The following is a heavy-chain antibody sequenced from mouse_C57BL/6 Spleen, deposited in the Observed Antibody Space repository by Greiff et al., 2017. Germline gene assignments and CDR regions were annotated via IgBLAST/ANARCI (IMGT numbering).Heavy chain of an antibody. V-gene: IGHV5-6*02. J-gene: IGHJ4*01. CDR2: ISSGGSYT. CDR3: ARHRGYGGSYAMDY. D-gene: IGHD1-1*02. CDR1: GFTFSSYG. Sequence: DVMLVESGGDLVKPGGSLKLSCAASGFTFSSYGMSWVRQTPDKRLEWVATISSGGSYTYYPDSVKGRFTISRDNAKNTLYLQMSSLKSEDTAMYYCARHRGYGGSYAMDYWGQGTSVTVSS.